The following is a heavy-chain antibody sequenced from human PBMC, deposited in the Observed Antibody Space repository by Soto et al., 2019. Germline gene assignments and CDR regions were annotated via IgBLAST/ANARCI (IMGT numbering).Heavy chain of an antibody. D-gene: IGHD1-26*01. J-gene: IGHJ4*02. CDR1: GGCISSSY. CDR2: IYSSGTT. Sequence: PSETLSLTCTASGGCISSSYWSWIRQPPGKGLEWIGYIYSSGTTSYNPSLKSRVTISIDTYKKQFSLKGNSVTAADTAVYYCGRENAYFDGAFDNWGQGTLVTVSS. CDR3: GRENAYFDGAFDN. V-gene: IGHV4-59*01.